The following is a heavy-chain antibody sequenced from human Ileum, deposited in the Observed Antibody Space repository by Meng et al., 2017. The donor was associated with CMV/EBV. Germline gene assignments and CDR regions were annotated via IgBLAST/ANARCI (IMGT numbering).Heavy chain of an antibody. Sequence: EVQLLESGGGLVQPGGSLRLSCAASGFTFSRYDMTWVRQAPGKGLEYISGISGSGGNTYYADSMKGRFIISRDNSKNTLYLQLNSLRAEDTAVYYCAKRGGFYFDYWGQGTLVTVSS. CDR1: GFTFSRYD. CDR3: AKRGGFYFDY. J-gene: IGHJ4*02. V-gene: IGHV3-23*01. CDR2: ISGSGGNT. D-gene: IGHD3-10*01.